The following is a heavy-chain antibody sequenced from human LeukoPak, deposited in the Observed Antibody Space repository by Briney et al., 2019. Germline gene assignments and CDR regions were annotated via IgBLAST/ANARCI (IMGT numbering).Heavy chain of an antibody. CDR3: ARGMQQLYHFDS. J-gene: IGHJ4*02. Sequence: SETLSLTCAVSGGSISSYYWSWIRQPPGKGLEWIGYIYYSGSTNYNPSLKSRVIISVDTSKNQFSLKLLSVTAADTAVYYCARGMQQLYHFDSWGRGTLVTVSS. CDR2: IYYSGST. V-gene: IGHV4-59*01. D-gene: IGHD6-13*01. CDR1: GGSISSYY.